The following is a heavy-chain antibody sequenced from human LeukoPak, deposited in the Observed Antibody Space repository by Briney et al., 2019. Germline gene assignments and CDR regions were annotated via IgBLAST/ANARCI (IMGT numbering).Heavy chain of an antibody. D-gene: IGHD6-13*01. CDR1: GTTVSSNY. J-gene: IGHJ4*02. CDR3: ATRYSCSWYLDY. Sequence: GGSLRLSCVASGTTVSSNYMSWVRQAPGKGLEWVSVIYSGGSTYYADSVKGRFTISRDYSKNTLYLQMNSLRVEDTAVYYCATRYSCSWYLDYWGQGTLVTVSS. CDR2: IYSGGST. V-gene: IGHV3-66*01.